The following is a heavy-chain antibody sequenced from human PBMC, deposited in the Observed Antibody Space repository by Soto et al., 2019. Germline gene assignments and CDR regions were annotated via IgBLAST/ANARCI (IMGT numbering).Heavy chain of an antibody. D-gene: IGHD3-10*01. CDR3: ARDPDYYGSGSLDY. CDR2: ISSSSSYI. J-gene: IGHJ4*02. CDR1: GFTFSSYS. V-gene: IGHV3-21*01. Sequence: ESGGGLVKPGGSLRLSCAASGFTFSSYSMNWVRQAPGKGLEWVSSISSSSSYIYYADSVKGRFTISRDNAKNSLYLQMNSLRAEDTAVYYCARDPDYYGSGSLDYWGQGTLVTVSS.